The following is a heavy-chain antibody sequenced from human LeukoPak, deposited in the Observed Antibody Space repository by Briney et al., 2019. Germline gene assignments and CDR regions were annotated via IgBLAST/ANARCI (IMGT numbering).Heavy chain of an antibody. D-gene: IGHD3-10*01. CDR2: ISGSGGST. V-gene: IGHV3-23*01. CDR3: AKKRIPGSGSYCFFDY. J-gene: IGHJ4*02. Sequence: GGSLRLSCAASGFTFSSYAMSWVRQAPGKGLEWVSAISGSGGSTYYADSVKGRFTISRDNSKNTLYLQMNSLRAEDTAVYYCAKKRIPGSGSYCFFDYWGQGTLVTVSS. CDR1: GFTFSSYA.